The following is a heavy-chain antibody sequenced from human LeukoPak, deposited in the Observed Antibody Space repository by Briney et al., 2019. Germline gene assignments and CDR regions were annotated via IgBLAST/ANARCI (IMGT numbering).Heavy chain of an antibody. V-gene: IGHV1-2*02. D-gene: IGHD1-26*01. CDR2: INPNSGGT. CDR1: GYTFTSYY. J-gene: IGHJ4*02. CDR3: ARGRDSGSYFDY. Sequence: ASVKVSFTASGYTFTSYYMHWVRQAPGQGLELMGWINPNSGGTNYAQKFQGRVTMTRDTSISTAYMELSRLRSDDTAVYYCARGRDSGSYFDYWGQGTLVTVSS.